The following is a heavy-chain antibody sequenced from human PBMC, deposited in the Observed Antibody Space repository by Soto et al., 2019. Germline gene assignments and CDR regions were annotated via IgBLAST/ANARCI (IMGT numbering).Heavy chain of an antibody. J-gene: IGHJ6*02. CDR2: IYYSGTT. V-gene: IGHV4-30-4*01. CDR3: AREDDGGDSLDV. D-gene: IGHD2-21*02. Sequence: PSETLSLTCTVSGGSISSGDYYWSWIRQPPGKGLEWIGYIYYSGTTYYNPSLKSRLTISVDTSKNQFSLHLSSVTDADTAVYFCAREDDGGDSLDVWGQGTTVTVSS. CDR1: GGSISSGDYY.